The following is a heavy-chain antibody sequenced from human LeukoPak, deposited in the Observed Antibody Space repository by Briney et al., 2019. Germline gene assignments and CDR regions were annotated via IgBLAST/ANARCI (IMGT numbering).Heavy chain of an antibody. CDR2: IYYSGST. J-gene: IGHJ4*02. CDR1: GGSISSGGYY. V-gene: IGHV4-31*03. CDR3: ARAYSSSWYFDY. D-gene: IGHD6-13*01. Sequence: SQTLSLTCTVSGGSISSGGYYWSWIRQHPGKGLEWIGYIYYSGSTYYNPSLKSRVTISVDTSKNQFSLKLSSVTAAGTAVYYCARAYSSSWYFDYWGQGTLVTVSS.